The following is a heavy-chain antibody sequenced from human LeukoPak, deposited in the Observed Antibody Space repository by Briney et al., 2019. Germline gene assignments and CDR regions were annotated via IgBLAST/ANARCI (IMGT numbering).Heavy chain of an antibody. CDR2: IYYSGST. CDR3: ARRIAAAGRVDY. Sequence: SETLSLTCTVSGGSISSYYWSWIRQPPGKGLEWIGYIYYSGSTNYNPSLKSRVTISVDTSKNQFSLKLSSVTAADTAVYYCARRIAAAGRVDYWGQGTLVTVSS. D-gene: IGHD6-13*01. J-gene: IGHJ4*02. CDR1: GGSISSYY. V-gene: IGHV4-59*08.